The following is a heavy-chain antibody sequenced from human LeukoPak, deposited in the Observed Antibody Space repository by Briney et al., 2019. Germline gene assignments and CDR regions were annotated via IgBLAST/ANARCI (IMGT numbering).Heavy chain of an antibody. CDR3: AKRPSDYGDYVIYFDY. CDR1: GLSFISYG. Sequence: GGSLRLSCAASGLSFISYGMHCVRQAPGKGLEWVGVISDDGRNKKYADSVKGRFTISRDNSKDTLYLQMNSLRDEDTAVYYCAKRPSDYGDYVIYFDYWGQGTLVTVSS. J-gene: IGHJ4*02. CDR2: ISDDGRNK. D-gene: IGHD4-17*01. V-gene: IGHV3-30*18.